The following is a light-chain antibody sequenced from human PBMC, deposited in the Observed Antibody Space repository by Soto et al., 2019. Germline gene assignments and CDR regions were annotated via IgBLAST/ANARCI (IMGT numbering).Light chain of an antibody. CDR1: SSDVGGYNY. V-gene: IGLV2-14*01. Sequence: QSALTQPASVSGSPGQSITISCTGTSSDVGGYNYVSWYQQHPGKAPKLMIYEVSNRPSGVSNRFSGSKSGNTASLTISGFQAEDEADYYCSSYTSSSIDYVFGTGTMLTVL. CDR3: SSYTSSSIDYV. CDR2: EVS. J-gene: IGLJ1*01.